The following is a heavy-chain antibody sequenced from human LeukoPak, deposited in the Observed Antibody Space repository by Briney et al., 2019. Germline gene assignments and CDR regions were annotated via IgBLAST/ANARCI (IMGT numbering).Heavy chain of an antibody. D-gene: IGHD3-10*01. V-gene: IGHV3-30*02. CDR3: AKDRAFGQFLWGNDY. Sequence: GGSLRLSCAASGFTFNNYGMHWVRQAPGKGLEWVAFIRYNGNNQYYADSVKGRLTISRDNSKNTLYLQMNSLRAEDTALYYCAKDRAFGQFLWGNDYWGQGTLVTVSS. CDR1: GFTFNNYG. J-gene: IGHJ4*02. CDR2: IRYNGNNQ.